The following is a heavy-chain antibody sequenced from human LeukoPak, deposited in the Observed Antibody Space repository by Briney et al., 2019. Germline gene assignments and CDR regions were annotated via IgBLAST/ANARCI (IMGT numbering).Heavy chain of an antibody. J-gene: IGHJ6*02. CDR2: ISYDGSNK. CDR3: AKDSVDIVVVPAAKRVGYYGMDV. V-gene: IGHV3-30*18. Sequence: GGSLRLSCAASGFTFSSYGMHWVRQAPGKGLEWVAVISYDGSNKYYADSVKGRFTISRDNSKITLYLQMNSLRAEDTAVYYCAKDSVDIVVVPAAKRVGYYGMDVWGQGTTVTVSS. D-gene: IGHD2-2*01. CDR1: GFTFSSYG.